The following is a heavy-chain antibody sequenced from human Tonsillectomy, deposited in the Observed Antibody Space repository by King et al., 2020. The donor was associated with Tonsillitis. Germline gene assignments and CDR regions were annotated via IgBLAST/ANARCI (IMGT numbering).Heavy chain of an antibody. Sequence: QVQLVQTGAEVKKPGSSVKVSCKASGGTFSSYAISWVRQAPGQGLEWMGGIIPLFGTANYAQKFRGRVTITADESTSTAYMELSSLRSEDTAVYYCARDLGKFDSSGYSYNWWFDPWGQGTLVTVSS. CDR3: ARDLGKFDSSGYSYNWWFDP. D-gene: IGHD3-22*01. CDR1: GGTFSSYA. J-gene: IGHJ5*02. CDR2: IIPLFGTA. V-gene: IGHV1-69*01.